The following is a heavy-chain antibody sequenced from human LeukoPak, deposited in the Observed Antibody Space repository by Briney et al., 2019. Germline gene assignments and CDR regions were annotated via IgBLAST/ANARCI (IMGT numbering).Heavy chain of an antibody. V-gene: IGHV4-59*01. Sequence: SETLSLTCTVSGGSISSYYWSWIRQPPGKGLERIGYIYYSGSTNYNPSLKSRVAMSVDTSNNQFFLRLTSVTAADTALYYCARGRFELPYWGQGTLVTVSS. D-gene: IGHD2-15*01. CDR3: ARGRFELPY. CDR2: IYYSGST. J-gene: IGHJ4*02. CDR1: GGSISSYY.